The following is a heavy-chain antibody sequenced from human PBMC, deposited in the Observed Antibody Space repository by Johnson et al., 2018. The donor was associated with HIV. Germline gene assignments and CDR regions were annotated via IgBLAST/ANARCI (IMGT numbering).Heavy chain of an antibody. CDR2: ISSDGSNK. CDR1: GFTFSNYD. CDR3: ARDILEYSSSVPDAFDI. V-gene: IGHV3-30*03. J-gene: IGHJ3*02. D-gene: IGHD6-6*01. Sequence: QVPLVESGGGVFQPGRSLRLSCAASGFTFSNYDIHWVRQPPGKGLEWVAVISSDGSNKYYFDSVKGRFTISRDNSKNTLYLQMNSLRPEDTAVYYCARDILEYSSSVPDAFDIWGQGTMVTVSS.